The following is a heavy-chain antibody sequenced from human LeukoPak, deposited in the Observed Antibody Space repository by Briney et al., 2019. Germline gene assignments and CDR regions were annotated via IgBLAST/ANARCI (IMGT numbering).Heavy chain of an antibody. D-gene: IGHD5-18*01. V-gene: IGHV3-23*05. CDR1: GLTFSNCG. CDR2: TDTSGVIT. Sequence: GGSLRLSCAASGLTFSNCGMNWVRQAPGKGLEWVSVTDTSGVITYYTDSVKGRFTISRDNSKNTLNLQMDSLRVEDTAVYYCAKGDTGVIRRYYLDSWGQGTLVTVSS. CDR3: AKGDTGVIRRYYLDS. J-gene: IGHJ4*02.